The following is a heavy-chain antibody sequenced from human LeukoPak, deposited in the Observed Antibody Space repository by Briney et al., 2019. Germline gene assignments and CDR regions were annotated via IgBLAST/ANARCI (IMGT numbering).Heavy chain of an antibody. CDR3: ARDSRYYDFCGIMDV. CDR1: GYTFTSYG. V-gene: IGHV1-18*01. D-gene: IGHD3-3*01. Sequence: GASVKVSCKASGYTFTSYGISWVRQAPGQGLEWMGWISAYNGNTNYAQKLQGRVTMTTDTSTSTAYMELRSLRSDDTAVYYCARDSRYYDFCGIMDVWGKGTTVTVSS. CDR2: ISAYNGNT. J-gene: IGHJ6*03.